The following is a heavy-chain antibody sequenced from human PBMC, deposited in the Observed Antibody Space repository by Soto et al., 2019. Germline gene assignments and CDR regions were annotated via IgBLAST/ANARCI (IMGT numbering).Heavy chain of an antibody. D-gene: IGHD2-21*02. V-gene: IGHV3-30-3*01. J-gene: IGHJ2*01. CDR3: ARKPVVTATPLWYFDL. Sequence: GGSLRLSCAGSGFTFRSYAMHWVRQPPGKGLEWVAVISYDGSNKYYADSVKGRFTISRDNSKNTLYLQMNSLRAEDTAVYYCARKPVVTATPLWYFDLWGRGTLVTVSS. CDR1: GFTFRSYA. CDR2: ISYDGSNK.